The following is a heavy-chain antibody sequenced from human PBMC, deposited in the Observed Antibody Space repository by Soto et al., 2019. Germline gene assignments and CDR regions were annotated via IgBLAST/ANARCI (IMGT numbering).Heavy chain of an antibody. CDR2: VNPIVSMS. CDR1: GDTFNFYS. V-gene: IGHV1-69*02. CDR3: ASSYGSGYRPFDY. Sequence: QVQLVQSGAEVKRPGSSVKVSCKASGDTFNFYSINWVRQAPGLGLEWMGRVNPIVSMSNYAQKFQGRVTMTADKSTSTAYMELSSLRSEDTAIYYGASSYGSGYRPFDYWGQGALVTVSS. J-gene: IGHJ4*02. D-gene: IGHD3-10*01.